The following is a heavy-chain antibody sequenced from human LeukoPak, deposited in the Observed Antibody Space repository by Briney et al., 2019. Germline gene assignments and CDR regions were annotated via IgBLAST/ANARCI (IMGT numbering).Heavy chain of an antibody. J-gene: IGHJ4*02. CDR3: ARGRGIRDGYNCLN. D-gene: IGHD5-24*01. CDR2: MNPNSGNT. Sequence: ASVKGSCKASGYTFTSYDINWVRQATGRGREWMGWMNPNSGNTGYAQKFQGRVTMTRNTSISTAYMELSSLRSEDTAVCYCARGRGIRDGYNCLNWGQGTLVTVSS. V-gene: IGHV1-8*01. CDR1: GYTFTSYD.